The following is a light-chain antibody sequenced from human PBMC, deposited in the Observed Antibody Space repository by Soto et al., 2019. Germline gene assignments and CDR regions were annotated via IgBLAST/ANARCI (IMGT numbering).Light chain of an antibody. CDR1: SSSIGVGYD. CDR2: GNN. Sequence: QSVLTQPPSVSGAPGQRVTISCTGSSSSIGVGYDVHWYHQLPGAAPKLLVSGNNNRPSGVPDRFSASKSGTSASLAITGLQTEDEAQYYCQSYDSRLTAYVFGTGTKVTVL. V-gene: IGLV1-40*01. CDR3: QSYDSRLTAYV. J-gene: IGLJ1*01.